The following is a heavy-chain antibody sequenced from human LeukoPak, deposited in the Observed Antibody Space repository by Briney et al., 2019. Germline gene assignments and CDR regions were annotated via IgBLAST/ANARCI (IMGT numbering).Heavy chain of an antibody. V-gene: IGHV1-69*01. Sequence: SVKVSCKASGGTFSSYAISWVRQAPGQGLEWMGGIIPIFGTANYAQKFQGRVTITADESTSTAYMELSSLRSEDTAVYYCARGPPDCRSTSCYFYDYWGQGTLVTVSS. CDR2: IIPIFGTA. D-gene: IGHD2-2*01. CDR3: ARGPPDCRSTSCYFYDY. CDR1: GGTFSSYA. J-gene: IGHJ4*02.